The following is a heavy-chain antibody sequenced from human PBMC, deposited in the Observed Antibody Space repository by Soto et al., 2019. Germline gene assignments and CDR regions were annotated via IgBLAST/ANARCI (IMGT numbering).Heavy chain of an antibody. D-gene: IGHD2-21*01. V-gene: IGHV1-69*01. J-gene: IGHJ4*02. CDR2: IVPLYGTP. Sequence: QVQLEQSGAEVKKPGSSVKVSCKISGDNFNNFAIAWVRQAPGRGLEWLGGIVPLYGTPNYAEKFQGRVTIIADESTSSAYLELNSLKSEDTAIYYCAACLRGISVVVTTGFDSWGPGTLVTVSS. CDR1: GDNFNNFA. CDR3: AACLRGISVVVTTGFDS.